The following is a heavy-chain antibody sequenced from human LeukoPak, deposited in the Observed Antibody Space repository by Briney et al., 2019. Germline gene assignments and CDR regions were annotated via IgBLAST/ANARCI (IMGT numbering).Heavy chain of an antibody. V-gene: IGHV3-30*03. CDR3: SWELLR. CDR1: GFTFSRYG. Sequence: GRSLRLSCAASGFTFSRYGMHWVRQAPGKGLEWVAVISYDGSNKYYADSVKGRFTISRDNSKNSLYLQMSSLRAEDTAVYYCSWELLRWGQGTLVTVSS. CDR2: ISYDGSNK. J-gene: IGHJ4*02. D-gene: IGHD2-15*01.